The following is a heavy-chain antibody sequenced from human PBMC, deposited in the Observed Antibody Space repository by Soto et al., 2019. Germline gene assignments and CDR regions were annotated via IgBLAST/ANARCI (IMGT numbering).Heavy chain of an antibody. Sequence: QVQLVQSGAEVKKPGASVKVSCKASGYTFTSYAISWVRQAPGQGLEWMGWISAYNGNTNYAQKLQGRFTMTTDTSTRTAYMERRSLRSADTALYYCARDLPPVDYWGQGPLVTVSS. J-gene: IGHJ4*02. CDR2: ISAYNGNT. V-gene: IGHV1-18*01. CDR1: GYTFTSYA. CDR3: ARDLPPVDY.